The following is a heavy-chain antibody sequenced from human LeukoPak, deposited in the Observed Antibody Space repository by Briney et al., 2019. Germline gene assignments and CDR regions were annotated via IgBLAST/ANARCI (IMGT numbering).Heavy chain of an antibody. CDR3: AVPTTYYYDSSEDY. J-gene: IGHJ4*02. CDR2: ISAYNGNT. V-gene: IGHV1-18*01. D-gene: IGHD3-22*01. CDR1: GYTFTSYG. Sequence: GASVKVSCKASGYTFTSYGISWVRQAPGQGLEWMGWISAYNGNTNYAQKLQGRVTMTTDTSTSTAYMELRSLRSDDTAVYYCAVPTTYYYDSSEDYWGQGTLVTVSS.